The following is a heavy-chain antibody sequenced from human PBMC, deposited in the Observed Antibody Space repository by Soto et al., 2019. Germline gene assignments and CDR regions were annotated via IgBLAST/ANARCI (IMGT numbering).Heavy chain of an antibody. Sequence: PSETLSLTCTVSGGSISSYYWSWIRQPPGKGLEWIGYIYYSGSTNYNPSLKSRVTISVDTSKNQFSLKLSSVTAADTAVYYCARWVPTATILFDYWGQGTLVTVSS. CDR3: ARWVPTATILFDY. D-gene: IGHD1-1*01. V-gene: IGHV4-59*01. CDR1: GGSISSYY. CDR2: IYYSGST. J-gene: IGHJ4*02.